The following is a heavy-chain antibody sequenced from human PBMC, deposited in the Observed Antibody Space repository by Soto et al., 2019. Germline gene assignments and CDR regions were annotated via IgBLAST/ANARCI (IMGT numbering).Heavy chain of an antibody. CDR1: GFTFSSYW. Sequence: HLGGSLRLSCAASGFTFSSYWMSWVRQAPGKGLEWVANIKQDGSEKYYVDSVKGRFTISRDNAKNSLYLQMNSLRAEDTAVYYCAREGHTYYDILTGYYFPSGRWFDPWGQGTLVTVSS. D-gene: IGHD3-9*01. CDR2: IKQDGSEK. CDR3: AREGHTYYDILTGYYFPSGRWFDP. J-gene: IGHJ5*02. V-gene: IGHV3-7*03.